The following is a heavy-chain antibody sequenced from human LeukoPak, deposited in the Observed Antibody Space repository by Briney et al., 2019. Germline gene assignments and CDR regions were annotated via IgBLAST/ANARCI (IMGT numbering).Heavy chain of an antibody. CDR3: ARGPPPDYGDYFDY. J-gene: IGHJ4*02. CDR2: ISSSGSTI. V-gene: IGHV3-48*03. Sequence: PGGSLRLSCAASGFTFSSYEMNWVRHAPGKGLEWVSYISSSGSTILYADSVKGRFTISRDNAKNSLYLQMNSLRAEDTAVYYCARGPPPDYGDYFDYWGQGTLVTVSS. D-gene: IGHD4-17*01. CDR1: GFTFSSYE.